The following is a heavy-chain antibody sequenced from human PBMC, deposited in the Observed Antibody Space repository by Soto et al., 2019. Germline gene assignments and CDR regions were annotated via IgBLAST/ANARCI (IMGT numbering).Heavy chain of an antibody. CDR1: GFTFSSYA. CDR2: ISYDGSNK. V-gene: IGHV3-30-3*01. Sequence: ESGGGVVQPGRSLRLSCAASGFTFSSYAMHWVRQAPGKGLEWVAVISYDGSNKYYADSVKGRFTISRDNSKNTLYLQMNSLSAEDTAVYYCARVEYYDFWSGYYSAFDIWGQGTMVTVSS. D-gene: IGHD3-3*01. J-gene: IGHJ3*02. CDR3: ARVEYYDFWSGYYSAFDI.